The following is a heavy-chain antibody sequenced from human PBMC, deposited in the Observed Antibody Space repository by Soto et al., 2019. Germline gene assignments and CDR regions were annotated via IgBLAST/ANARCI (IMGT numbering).Heavy chain of an antibody. CDR2: ISGSGGST. CDR1: GFTFSSYA. J-gene: IGHJ5*02. D-gene: IGHD3-10*01. CDR3: AKDHSQLLRTYYYGSGSYYNVLGALPNWFDP. V-gene: IGHV3-23*01. Sequence: EVQLLESGGGLVQPGGSLRLSCAASGFTFSSYAMSWVRQAPGKGLEWVSAISGSGGSTYYADSVKGRFTISRDNSKNTLYLQMNSLRAEDTAVYYCAKDHSQLLRTYYYGSGSYYNVLGALPNWFDPWGQGTLVTVSS.